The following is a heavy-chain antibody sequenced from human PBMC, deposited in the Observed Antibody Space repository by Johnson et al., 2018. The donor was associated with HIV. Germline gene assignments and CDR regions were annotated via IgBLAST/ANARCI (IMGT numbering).Heavy chain of an antibody. V-gene: IGHV3-74*03. J-gene: IGHJ3*02. CDR1: GFTFSSYW. D-gene: IGHD6-19*01. CDR2: IYSDGSDT. Sequence: EQLVESGGGLVKPGGSLRLSCAASGFTFSSYWMHWVRQAPGKGLVWVSRIYSDGSDTAYADSVKGRFTISRDNAKRTLYLQMNSLRAEDTAVYYCARKQWLEIPSDAFDIWGQGTMVTVSS. CDR3: ARKQWLEIPSDAFDI.